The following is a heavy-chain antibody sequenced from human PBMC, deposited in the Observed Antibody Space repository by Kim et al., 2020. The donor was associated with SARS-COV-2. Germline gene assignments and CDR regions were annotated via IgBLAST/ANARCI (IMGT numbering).Heavy chain of an antibody. V-gene: IGHV7-4-1*02. Sequence: ASVKVSCKASGYTFTSYAMNWVRQAPGQGLEWMGWINTNTGNPTYAQGFTGRIVFSLDTSVSTAYLQISSLKAEDTAVYYCARDPVPTQGRGEWPRVYGMDVRGQGTTVTVSS. CDR1: GYTFTSYA. D-gene: IGHD3-10*01. J-gene: IGHJ6*02. CDR3: ARDPVPTQGRGEWPRVYGMDV. CDR2: INTNTGNP.